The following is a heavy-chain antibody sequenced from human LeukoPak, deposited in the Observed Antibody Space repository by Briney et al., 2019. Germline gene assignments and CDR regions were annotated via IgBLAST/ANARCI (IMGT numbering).Heavy chain of an antibody. Sequence: GGSLRLSCAASGFIVSSNYMTWVRQAPGKGLEWVSVIYSGGSTYYADSVKGRFTISRDNSKNTLYLQMNSLRAEDTAVYYCARDPPGEGDYWGQGTLVTVSS. CDR1: GFIVSSNY. CDR3: ARDPPGEGDY. V-gene: IGHV3-66*01. CDR2: IYSGGST. J-gene: IGHJ4*02.